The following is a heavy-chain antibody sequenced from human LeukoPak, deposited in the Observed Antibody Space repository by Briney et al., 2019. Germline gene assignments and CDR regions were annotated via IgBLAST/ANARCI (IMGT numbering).Heavy chain of an antibody. Sequence: PGGSLRLSCAASGFTFSTYEMSWVRQAPGKGLELVSYISSSGDTIYYADSVKGRFTISRDNAKNSLYLQMNSLRADDTAAYYCATGDDFWSSYHFDYWGQGTLVTVSS. D-gene: IGHD3-3*01. CDR3: ATGDDFWSSYHFDY. CDR1: GFTFSTYE. CDR2: ISSSGDTI. V-gene: IGHV3-48*03. J-gene: IGHJ4*02.